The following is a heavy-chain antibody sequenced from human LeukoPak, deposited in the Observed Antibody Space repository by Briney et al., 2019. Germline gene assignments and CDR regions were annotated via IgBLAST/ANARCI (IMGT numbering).Heavy chain of an antibody. CDR3: AREADYVWGSYRSINFDY. CDR1: GGSISSYY. CDR2: IYYSGST. Sequence: PSETLSLTCTVSGGSISSYYWSWIRQPPGKGLEWSGYIYYSGSTNYNPSLKSRVTISVETSKNQFSLKLSSVTAADTAVYYCAREADYVWGSYRSINFDYWGEGTLVTVSS. D-gene: IGHD3-16*02. J-gene: IGHJ4*02. V-gene: IGHV4-59*01.